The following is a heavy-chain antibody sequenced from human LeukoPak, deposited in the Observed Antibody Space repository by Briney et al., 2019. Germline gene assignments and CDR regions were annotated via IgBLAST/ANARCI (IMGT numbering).Heavy chain of an antibody. D-gene: IGHD3-9*01. V-gene: IGHV1-46*01. CDR1: GYTFTSYY. Sequence: ASVKVSCKASGYTFTSYYMHWVRQAPGQGLEWMGIINPSGGSTSYAQKFQGRVTMTRDTSTSTVYMGLSSLRSEDTAVYYCARDHERCFDWSNRAVDYWGQGTLVTVSS. CDR2: INPSGGST. CDR3: ARDHERCFDWSNRAVDY. J-gene: IGHJ4*02.